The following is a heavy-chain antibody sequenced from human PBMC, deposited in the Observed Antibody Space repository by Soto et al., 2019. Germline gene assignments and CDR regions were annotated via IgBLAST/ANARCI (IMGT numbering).Heavy chain of an antibody. CDR1: GYTLTELS. CDR3: ATVYDILTGYYYGFDP. V-gene: IGHV1-24*01. D-gene: IGHD3-9*01. CDR2: FDPEDGET. Sequence: SCKVSGYTLTELSMHWVRQAPGKGLEWMGGFDPEDGETIYAQKFQGRVTMTEDTSTDTAYMELSSLRSEDTAVYYCATVYDILTGYYYGFDPWGQGTLVTVSS. J-gene: IGHJ5*02.